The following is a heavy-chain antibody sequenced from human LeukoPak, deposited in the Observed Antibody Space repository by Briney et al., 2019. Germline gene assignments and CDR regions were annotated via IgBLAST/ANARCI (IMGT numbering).Heavy chain of an antibody. CDR1: GGSISSYY. CDR2: IYYSGST. J-gene: IGHJ4*02. Sequence: SETLSLTCTVSGGSISSYYWSWIRQPPGKGLEWIGYIYYSGSTNYNPSLKSRVTISVDTSKNQFSLKLSSVTAADTAVYYCARHPNGATFDYWGQGTLVTVSS. CDR3: ARHPNGATFDY. V-gene: IGHV4-59*08. D-gene: IGHD1-26*01.